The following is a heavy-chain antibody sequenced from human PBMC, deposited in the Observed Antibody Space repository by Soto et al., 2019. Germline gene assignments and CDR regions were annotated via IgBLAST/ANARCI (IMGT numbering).Heavy chain of an antibody. D-gene: IGHD3-9*01. CDR2: IYSDGNT. Sequence: GGSLRLSCAASGFTVSSNYMSWVRQAPGKGLEWVSVIYSDGNTHYADSVKGRFTISRDNSKNTLYLQMNSLRAEDTAIYHCAREAIKSSYYYFYMDVWGKGTMVTVSS. J-gene: IGHJ6*03. V-gene: IGHV3-66*01. CDR3: AREAIKSSYYYFYMDV. CDR1: GFTVSSNY.